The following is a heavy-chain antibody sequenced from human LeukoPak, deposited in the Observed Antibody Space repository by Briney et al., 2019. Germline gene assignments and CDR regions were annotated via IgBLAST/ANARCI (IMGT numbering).Heavy chain of an antibody. D-gene: IGHD2-21*02. J-gene: IGHJ4*02. CDR3: ARGKAWSLTSTFDY. CDR1: GYTFTDYY. V-gene: IGHV1-2*02. CDR2: INPNSGGT. Sequence: ASVKVSCKASGYTFTDYYMHWVPQAPGQGREWMGWINPNSGGTNNTQKFRGRVTMTRDTSISTAYMELSRLRSDDTAVYCCARGKAWSLTSTFDYWGQGTLGTVSS.